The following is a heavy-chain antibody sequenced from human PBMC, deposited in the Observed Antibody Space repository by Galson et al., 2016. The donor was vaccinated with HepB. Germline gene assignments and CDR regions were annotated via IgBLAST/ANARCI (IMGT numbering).Heavy chain of an antibody. CDR1: GFTFSMYD. Sequence: SLRLSCAASGFTFSMYDMHWVRQVTGKGLEWVSAIETAGDTYYPDSVKGRFTISSENAKNSLYLQLSNLRAEDTAVYYCTRGKSLWTMPWNYGLDVWGKGTTVIVSS. V-gene: IGHV3-13*01. D-gene: IGHD3-10*01. J-gene: IGHJ6*04. CDR2: IETAGDT. CDR3: TRGKSLWTMPWNYGLDV.